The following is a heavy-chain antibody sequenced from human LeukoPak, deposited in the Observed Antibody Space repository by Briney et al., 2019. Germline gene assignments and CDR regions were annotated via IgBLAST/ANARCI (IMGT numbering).Heavy chain of an antibody. J-gene: IGHJ4*02. V-gene: IGHV4-59*08. Sequence: SETLSHTCTVSGGSISSYYWSWIRQPPGKSLEWIGYIYYSGTTNYNPSLKSRVTISVDTSKNQFSLKLSSVTAADTAVYYCAMHSGSYAYESYFDYWGQGTLVTVSS. D-gene: IGHD1-26*01. CDR1: GGSISSYY. CDR2: IYYSGTT. CDR3: AMHSGSYAYESYFDY.